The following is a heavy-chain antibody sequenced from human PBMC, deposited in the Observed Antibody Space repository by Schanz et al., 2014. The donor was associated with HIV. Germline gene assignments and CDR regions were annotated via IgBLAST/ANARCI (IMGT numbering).Heavy chain of an antibody. D-gene: IGHD6-13*01. CDR1: GFTFDNYG. Sequence: QVQLVESGGGVVQPGRSLRLSCVASGFTFDNYGMHWVRQAPGKGLEWVAVMSYDGIRKNYADSVKGRFTISRDNSKNTLYLQMNSLRPEDTAVYYCARGQPLVQRWFDPWGQGTLVTVSS. V-gene: IGHV3-33*05. CDR2: MSYDGIRK. J-gene: IGHJ5*02. CDR3: ARGQPLVQRWFDP.